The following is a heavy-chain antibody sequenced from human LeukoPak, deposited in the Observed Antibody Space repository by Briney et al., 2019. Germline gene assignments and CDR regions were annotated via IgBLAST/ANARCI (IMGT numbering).Heavy chain of an antibody. D-gene: IGHD4-17*01. CDR1: GGSISSYY. J-gene: IGHJ4*02. CDR3: ARHRYGDYVGPYFDY. CDR2: IYYSGST. V-gene: IGHV4-59*08. Sequence: SETLSLTCTVSGGSISSYYWSWIRQPPGKGLEWIGYIYYSGSTNYNPSLKSRVTISVDTSKNQFSLELSSVTAADTAVYYCARHRYGDYVGPYFDYWGQGTLVTVSS.